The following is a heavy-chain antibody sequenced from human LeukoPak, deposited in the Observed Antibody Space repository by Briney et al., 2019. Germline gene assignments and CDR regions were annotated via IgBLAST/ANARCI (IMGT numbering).Heavy chain of an antibody. J-gene: IGHJ4*02. D-gene: IGHD2-21*01. Sequence: GASVKVSCKDSGYTFTGYYMHCVRQAPGQGLEWMGWINPNTGDTHYAQKFQGRVTLTRDTSITTVYMELSRLTSDDTAIFYCAVAPGDYWGQGTLVTVSS. V-gene: IGHV1-2*02. CDR3: AVAPGDY. CDR2: INPNTGDT. CDR1: GYTFTGYY.